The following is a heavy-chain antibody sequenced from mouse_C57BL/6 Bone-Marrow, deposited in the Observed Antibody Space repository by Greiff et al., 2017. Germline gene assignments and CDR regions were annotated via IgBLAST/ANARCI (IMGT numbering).Heavy chain of an antibody. V-gene: IGHV5-6*01. CDR3: AIRLVAY. Sequence: EVHLVESGGDLVKPGGSLKLSCAASGFTFSSYGMSWVRQTPDKRLEWVATISSGGSYTYYPDSVKGRFTISRDNAKNTLYLQMSSLKSEDTDMYYCAIRLVAYWGQGTLVTVSA. CDR2: ISSGGSYT. J-gene: IGHJ3*01. CDR1: GFTFSSYG.